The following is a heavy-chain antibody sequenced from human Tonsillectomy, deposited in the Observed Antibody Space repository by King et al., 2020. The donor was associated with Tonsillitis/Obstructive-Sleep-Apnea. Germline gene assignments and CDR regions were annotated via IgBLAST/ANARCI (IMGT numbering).Heavy chain of an antibody. CDR3: AKDIAPLHTVIPASGGVY. J-gene: IGHJ4*02. V-gene: IGHV3-9*01. CDR1: GFTFDDYA. D-gene: IGHD2-2*01. Sequence: VQLVESGGGLVQPGRSLRLSCAASGFTFDDYAMHWVRQAPGKGLERVSGISWNSGSIGYAESVKGRFTISRDKAKNYLYLQRNSLRAEDTALYYCAKDIAPLHTVIPASGGVYWGQGTLVTVSS. CDR2: ISWNSGSI.